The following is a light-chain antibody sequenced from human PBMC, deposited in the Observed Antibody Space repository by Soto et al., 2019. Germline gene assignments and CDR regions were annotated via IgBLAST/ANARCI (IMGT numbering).Light chain of an antibody. Sequence: IVMTQSPATLSVSPGERATLSCRASQSVSSNLAWYQQKPGQAPRLLIYGASSRATGIPDRFSGSGSGTDFTLTINRLEPEDFAIYYCQQYGGSPRTFGQGTKVDIK. V-gene: IGKV3-20*01. CDR1: QSVSSN. J-gene: IGKJ1*01. CDR2: GAS. CDR3: QQYGGSPRT.